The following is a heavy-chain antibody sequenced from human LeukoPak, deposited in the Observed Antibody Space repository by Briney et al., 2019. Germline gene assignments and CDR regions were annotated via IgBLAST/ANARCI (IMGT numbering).Heavy chain of an antibody. D-gene: IGHD3-9*01. CDR3: ARVTMRLRYFDWTH. V-gene: IGHV3-7*01. J-gene: IGHJ4*02. Sequence: GGSLRLSCAASGFTFSSYWMSWVRQAPGKGLEWVANIKQDGSEKYYVDSVKGRFTISRDNAKNSLYLQMNSLRAEDTAVYYCARVTMRLRYFDWTHWGQGTLVTVSS. CDR1: GFTFSSYW. CDR2: IKQDGSEK.